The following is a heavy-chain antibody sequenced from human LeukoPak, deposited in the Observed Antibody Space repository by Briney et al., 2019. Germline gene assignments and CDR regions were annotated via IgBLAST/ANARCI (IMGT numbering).Heavy chain of an antibody. V-gene: IGHV3-66*01. Sequence: GGSLRLSCAASRLIVSSNYMAWVRQAPGKGLEWVSVIYSGGNTYYADSVKGRFTISRDNSKNTLYLRMNSLRAEDTAVYYCARDRGWFDPWGLGTLVTVSS. CDR1: RLIVSSNY. J-gene: IGHJ5*02. CDR2: IYSGGNT. CDR3: ARDRGWFDP.